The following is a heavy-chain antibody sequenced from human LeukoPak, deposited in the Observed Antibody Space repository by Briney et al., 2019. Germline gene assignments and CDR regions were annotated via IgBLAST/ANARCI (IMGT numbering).Heavy chain of an antibody. CDR3: ARIFGYARWYFDL. CDR2: IYSSGST. V-gene: IGHV4-4*07. CDR1: GGSISSYY. Sequence: SETLSLTCIVSGGSISSYYWSWIRRPAGKGLEWIGRIYSSGSTNYNPSLNSRVTMSVDTSKNQFSLNLSSVTAADTAVYYCARIFGYARWYFDLWGRGTLVTVSS. J-gene: IGHJ2*01. D-gene: IGHD2-2*03.